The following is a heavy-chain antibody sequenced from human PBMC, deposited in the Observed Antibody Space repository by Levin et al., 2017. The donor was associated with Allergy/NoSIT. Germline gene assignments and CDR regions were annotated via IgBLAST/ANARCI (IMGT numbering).Heavy chain of an antibody. CDR1: GFTFRTYS. CDR2: ISSSASTI. Sequence: AASVKVSCAASGFTFRTYSMNWVRQAPGKGLEWVSSISSSASTIYYADSVKGRFTISRDNAKNSLFLQMNSLRDEDTAVYYCARGRLYGSGTLYCFDYWGQGTLVTVSS. CDR3: ARGRLYGSGTLYCFDY. V-gene: IGHV3-48*02. J-gene: IGHJ4*02. D-gene: IGHD3-10*01.